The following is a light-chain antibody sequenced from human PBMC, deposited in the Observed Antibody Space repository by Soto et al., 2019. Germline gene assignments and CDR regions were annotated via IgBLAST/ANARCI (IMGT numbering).Light chain of an antibody. CDR3: QQIYVTPLI. CDR1: QSISSY. CDR2: AAS. Sequence: DIQMTQSPSSLSASVGDRVTITCRASQSISSYLNWYQQKPGKAPKLLIYAASSLQSGVPSRFSGSGSGTDFTLPISSLKPEDFATYYGQQIYVTPLILGGGTKLRSN. J-gene: IGKJ4*01. V-gene: IGKV1-39*01.